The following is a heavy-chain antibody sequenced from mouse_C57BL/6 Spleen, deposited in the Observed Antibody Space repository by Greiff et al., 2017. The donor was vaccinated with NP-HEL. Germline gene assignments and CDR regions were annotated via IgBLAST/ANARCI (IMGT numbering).Heavy chain of an antibody. CDR3: TTAGSSYDYAMGY. D-gene: IGHD1-1*01. J-gene: IGHJ4*01. CDR1: GFNIKDDY. CDR2: IDPENGDT. Sequence: EVQLQQSGAELVRPGASVKLSCTASGFNIKDDYMHWVKQRPEQGLEWIGWIDPENGDTEYASKFQGKATITADTSSNTAYLQLSSLTSEDTAVYYCTTAGSSYDYAMGYWGQGTSVTVSS. V-gene: IGHV14-4*01.